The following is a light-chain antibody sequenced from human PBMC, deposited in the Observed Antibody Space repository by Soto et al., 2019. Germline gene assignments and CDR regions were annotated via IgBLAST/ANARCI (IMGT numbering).Light chain of an antibody. CDR1: SSNIGGNT. V-gene: IGLV1-44*01. J-gene: IGLJ3*02. Sequence: QSVLTQPPSASGTPGQRVTISCSGSSSNIGGNTVNWYQHLPGTAPQLLIYTNNQRPSGVPDRFSGSKSGTSASLAISELPSEYETDYYCAAWDDSLNGWVFGGGTKLTVL. CDR3: AAWDDSLNGWV. CDR2: TNN.